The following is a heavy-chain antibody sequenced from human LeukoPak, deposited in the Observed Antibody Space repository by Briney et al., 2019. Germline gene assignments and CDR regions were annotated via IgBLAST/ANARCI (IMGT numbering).Heavy chain of an antibody. CDR2: IKQDGSEK. V-gene: IGHV3-7*01. J-gene: IGHJ5*02. CDR3: ARDTDCSSTSCYPFWFDP. CDR1: GFTFSSYW. D-gene: IGHD2-2*01. Sequence: GGSLRLSCAASGFTFSSYWMSWVRQAPGKGLEWVANIKQDGSEKYYVDSVKGRFTISRDNAKNSLYLQMNSLRAEDTAVYYCARDTDCSSTSCYPFWFDPGGQGTLVTVSS.